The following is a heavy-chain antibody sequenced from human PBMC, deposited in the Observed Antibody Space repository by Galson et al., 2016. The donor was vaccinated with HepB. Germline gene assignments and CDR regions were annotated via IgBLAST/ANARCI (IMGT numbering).Heavy chain of an antibody. J-gene: IGHJ4*02. CDR2: VHYSGPT. Sequence: ETLSLTCSVSGGSLSSRSFYWGWVRQPAGKGLEWIGNVHYSGPTFYNASLMSRVTIAVDTPKNQFSLRLTSVTAADTAVYYCARTMATRTQYFEYWGQGILVIVSS. CDR3: ARTMATRTQYFEY. CDR1: GGSLSSRSFY. V-gene: IGHV4-39*01. D-gene: IGHD5-24*01.